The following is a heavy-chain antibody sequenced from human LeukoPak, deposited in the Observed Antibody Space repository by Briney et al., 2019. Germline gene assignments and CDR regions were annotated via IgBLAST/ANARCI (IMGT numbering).Heavy chain of an antibody. V-gene: IGHV3-21*01. Sequence: GGSLRLSCAASGFTFSSYSMNWVRQAPGKGLEWVSSISSSSSYIYYADSVKGRFTISGDNAKNSLYLQMNSLRAEDTDVYYCARGPYHYDRSGFFDYWGQGTLVTVSS. J-gene: IGHJ4*02. CDR1: GFTFSSYS. D-gene: IGHD3-22*01. CDR3: ARGPYHYDRSGFFDY. CDR2: ISSSSSYI.